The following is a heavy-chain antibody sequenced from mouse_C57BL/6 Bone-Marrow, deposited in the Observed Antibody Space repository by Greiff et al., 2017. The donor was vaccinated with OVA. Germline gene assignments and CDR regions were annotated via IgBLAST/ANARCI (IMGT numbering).Heavy chain of an antibody. V-gene: IGHV5-6*01. CDR3: ARDYDYDEGFAY. Sequence: EVQLQESGGDLVKPGGSLKLSCAASGFTFSSYGMSWVRQTPDKRLEWVATISSGGSYTYYPDSVKGRFTISRDNAKNTLYLQMSSLKSEDTAMYYCARDYDYDEGFAYWGQGTLVTVSA. CDR2: ISSGGSYT. D-gene: IGHD2-4*01. CDR1: GFTFSSYG. J-gene: IGHJ3*01.